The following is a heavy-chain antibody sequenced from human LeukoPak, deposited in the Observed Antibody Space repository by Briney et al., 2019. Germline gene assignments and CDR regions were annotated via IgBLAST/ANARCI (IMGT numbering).Heavy chain of an antibody. V-gene: IGHV1-18*01. D-gene: IGHD3-3*01. Sequence: ASVKVSCKASGYTFTSYGISWVRQAPGQGLEWMGWISAYNGNTNYAQKLQGRVTMTTDTSTSTAYMELRSLRSDDTAVYYCARAGTIFGVAHYYYYYMDVWGKGTTVTVSS. CDR3: ARAGTIFGVAHYYYYYMDV. CDR2: ISAYNGNT. J-gene: IGHJ6*03. CDR1: GYTFTSYG.